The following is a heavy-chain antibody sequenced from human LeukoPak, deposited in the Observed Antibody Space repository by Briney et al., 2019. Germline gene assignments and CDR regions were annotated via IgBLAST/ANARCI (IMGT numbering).Heavy chain of an antibody. CDR3: ARDRGSGWHIFQY. CDR2: ISSSSTYM. J-gene: IGHJ1*01. Sequence: GGSVILFCAASGSTVSSYYMSWVRQAPGKGLEWVSSISSSSTYMFYADSVRGRFTISRDNAKNSLYLQMNSLRAEDTAVYYYARDRGSGWHIFQYRGRGTMVTVSS. CDR1: GSTVSSYY. D-gene: IGHD6-19*01. V-gene: IGHV3-21*01.